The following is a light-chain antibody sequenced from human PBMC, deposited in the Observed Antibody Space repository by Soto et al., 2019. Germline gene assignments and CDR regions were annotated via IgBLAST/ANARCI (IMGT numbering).Light chain of an antibody. J-gene: IGKJ4*01. CDR1: QSVSSSY. Sequence: EIVLTQSPGTLCLSPGERATLSCRASQSVSSSYLGWYQQKPGQAPRLLIYGASSRATGIPDRFSGSGSGTDFTLTISRLEPEDFAVYYCQQYGSSTGLTFGGGTKVEIK. CDR2: GAS. V-gene: IGKV3-20*01. CDR3: QQYGSSTGLT.